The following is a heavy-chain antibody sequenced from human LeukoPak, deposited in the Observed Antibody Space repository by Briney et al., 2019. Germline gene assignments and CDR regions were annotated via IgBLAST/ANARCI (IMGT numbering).Heavy chain of an antibody. CDR3: AREGNVLVVTQKKKKPFDL. V-gene: IGHV4-34*01. Sequence: SGTLSLTCAVPDGPFGGYYWSWLRQSPGKGLEWIGEINHFGHTYYNETLKSRVAISVDTSKKQFSLKLTSVTAADMGIYYCAREGNVLVVTQKKKKPFDLWGQGTLVIVSS. J-gene: IGHJ4*02. D-gene: IGHD2-21*02. CDR2: INHFGHT. CDR1: DGPFGGYY.